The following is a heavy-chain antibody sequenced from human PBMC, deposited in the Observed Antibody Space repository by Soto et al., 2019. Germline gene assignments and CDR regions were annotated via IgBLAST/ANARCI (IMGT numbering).Heavy chain of an antibody. D-gene: IGHD6-19*01. CDR1: GFTVSSNY. V-gene: IGHV3-53*01. Sequence: EVQLVESGGGLIQPGGSLRLSCAASGFTVSSNYMSWVRQAPGKGLEWVSVIYSGGSRYYADSVKGRFIISRDTSKNTLYLQMNSLRAEDTPVYYCARYTSGWYFDYWGQGTLVTVSS. CDR3: ARYTSGWYFDY. CDR2: IYSGGSR. J-gene: IGHJ4*02.